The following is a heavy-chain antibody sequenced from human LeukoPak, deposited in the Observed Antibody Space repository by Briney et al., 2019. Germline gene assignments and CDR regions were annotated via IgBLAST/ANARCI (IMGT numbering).Heavy chain of an antibody. V-gene: IGHV3-48*02. J-gene: IGHJ4*02. Sequence: GGSLRLSCAASGFIFSSYSMTWVRQAPGKGLGWVSYISNGGRTIYYADSVKGRFTVFRDNAKNSLYLQMNSLRHEDTAVYYCAREYYYDSSDSYYEGGSSDFWGQGTLVTVSP. CDR3: AREYYYDSSDSYYEGGSSDF. CDR1: GFIFSSYS. CDR2: ISNGGRTI. D-gene: IGHD3-22*01.